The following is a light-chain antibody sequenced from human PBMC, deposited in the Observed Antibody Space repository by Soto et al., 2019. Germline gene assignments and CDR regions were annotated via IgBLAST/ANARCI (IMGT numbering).Light chain of an antibody. CDR2: DAS. Sequence: DIQMTQSPSTLSASVGYRVTITCRASQSISSWLAWYQQKPGKAPKLLIYDASSLESGVPSRFSGSGSGTEFTLTISSLQPDDFATYYCQQDNSYSVSFGQGTKVDI. CDR1: QSISSW. V-gene: IGKV1-5*01. CDR3: QQDNSYSVS. J-gene: IGKJ1*01.